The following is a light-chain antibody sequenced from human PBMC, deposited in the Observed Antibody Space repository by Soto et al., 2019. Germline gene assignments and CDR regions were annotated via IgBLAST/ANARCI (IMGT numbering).Light chain of an antibody. CDR3: QQYYSTPYT. CDR1: QSVLHSSHNENY. V-gene: IGKV4-1*01. J-gene: IGKJ2*01. Sequence: DIVMTQSPDSLAVSLGERATINCKSSQSVLHSSHNENYLVWYQQKPGQPPKLLIYWASTRESGVPDRFSVSGSGTDFTLAISGLQAEDVAVYYCQQYYSTPYTFGQVTKLEIK. CDR2: WAS.